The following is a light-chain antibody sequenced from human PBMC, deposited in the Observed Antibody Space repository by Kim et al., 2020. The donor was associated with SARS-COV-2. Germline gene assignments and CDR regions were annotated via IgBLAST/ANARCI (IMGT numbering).Light chain of an antibody. CDR1: QSLSSN. V-gene: IGKV3D-15*01. Sequence: SGPPGDIATLSCRARQSLSSNLAWDQQNPGQAPRLLIYGASTRATGIPATFSGSGSGTEFTLTISSLQSEDFAVYYCQQYSTWSSFGQGTKVDIK. J-gene: IGKJ1*01. CDR2: GAS. CDR3: QQYSTWSS.